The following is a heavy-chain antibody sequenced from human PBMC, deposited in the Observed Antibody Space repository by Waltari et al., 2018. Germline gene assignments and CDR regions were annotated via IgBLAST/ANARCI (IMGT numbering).Heavy chain of an antibody. Sequence: EVQLVESGGGLVQPGGSLRLSCAASGFSFSHYWMSWVRQAPGKGLEWVADMKGDGSRKYYLDSGRGRFSISRDNTKNSVDLQMNSLRAEDTAVYYCARDDSSSGSYDAFDIWGQGTMVAVSS. D-gene: IGHD3-22*01. J-gene: IGHJ3*02. CDR3: ARDDSSSGSYDAFDI. V-gene: IGHV3-7*01. CDR1: GFSFSHYW. CDR2: MKGDGSRK.